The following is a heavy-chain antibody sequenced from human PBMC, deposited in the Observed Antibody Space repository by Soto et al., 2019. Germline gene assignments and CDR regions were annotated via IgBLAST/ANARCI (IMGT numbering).Heavy chain of an antibody. D-gene: IGHD5-18*01. V-gene: IGHV4-39*01. CDR2: IYYSGST. CDR3: AFFFSGRYGYGFYYYGMDV. J-gene: IGHJ6*02. CDR1: GGSISSSSYY. Sequence: PSETLSLTCTVSGGSISSSSYYWGWIRQPPGKGLEWIGSIYYSGSTYYNPSLKSRVTISVDTSKNQSSLKLSSVTAADTAVYYCAFFFSGRYGYGFYYYGMDVWGQGTTVTVSS.